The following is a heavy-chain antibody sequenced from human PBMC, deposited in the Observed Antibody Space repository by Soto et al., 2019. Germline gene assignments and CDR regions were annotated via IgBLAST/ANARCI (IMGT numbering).Heavy chain of an antibody. D-gene: IGHD5-18*01. V-gene: IGHV3-66*01. CDR3: ARDQPGYSYGYGSGY. CDR1: GFTVTDKD. J-gene: IGHJ4*02. CDR2: IYGGGAT. Sequence: GGSLRLCSAGSGFTVTDKDMSCIRQAPGKGLEWVSIIYGGGATYYTDSVKGRFTTSRDSSKNTLFLQMNSLRAEDTAVYYCARDQPGYSYGYGSGYWGQGPLATVSS.